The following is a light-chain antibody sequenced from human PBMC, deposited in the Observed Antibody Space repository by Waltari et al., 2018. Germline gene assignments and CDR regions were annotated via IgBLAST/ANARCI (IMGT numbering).Light chain of an antibody. V-gene: IGLV4-69*01. J-gene: IGLJ3*02. CDR3: QTGGHGTWV. CDR1: SWHSSNV. CDR2: VNSDGRH. Sequence: QLVLTQSPSASASLGASVKLTCTLSSWHSSNVIPWHQQQPEKGPRYLMKVNSDGRHSKGDEIPDRFSGSSSGAERYLTISSLQSEDEADYYCQTGGHGTWVFGGGTKLTVL.